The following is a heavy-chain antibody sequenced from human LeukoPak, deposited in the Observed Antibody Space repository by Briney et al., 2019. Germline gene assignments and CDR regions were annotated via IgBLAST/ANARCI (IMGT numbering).Heavy chain of an antibody. Sequence: ASVKVSCKVSGYTLTELSMHWVRQAPGKGLEWMGGFDPEDGETIYAQKFQGRVTMTEDTSTDTAYMELSSLRSEDTAVYYCATAPPWLVSGSYYYYMDVWGKGTTVTVSS. J-gene: IGHJ6*03. V-gene: IGHV1-24*01. CDR3: ATAPPWLVSGSYYYYMDV. D-gene: IGHD6-19*01. CDR2: FDPEDGET. CDR1: GYTLTELS.